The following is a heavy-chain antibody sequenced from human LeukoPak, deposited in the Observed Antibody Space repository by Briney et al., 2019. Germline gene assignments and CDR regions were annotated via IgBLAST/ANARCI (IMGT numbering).Heavy chain of an antibody. J-gene: IGHJ4*01. D-gene: IGHD5-12*01. V-gene: IGHV3-21*01. CDR3: ARAPWLRDYFFDF. Sequence: PGGSLRLSCAASGFTFSSHNMNLVRQAPGKGLEWVASISSGGDYIYYADSMKGRFTISRDNAKNSLSLQMSSLRAEDTAVYFCARAPWLRDYFFDFWGQGTLVTVSS. CDR1: GFTFSSHN. CDR2: ISSGGDYI.